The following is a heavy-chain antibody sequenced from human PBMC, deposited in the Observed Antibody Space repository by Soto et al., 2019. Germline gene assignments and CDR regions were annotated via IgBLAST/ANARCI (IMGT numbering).Heavy chain of an antibody. CDR1: GYTFINYG. V-gene: IGHV1-18*01. Sequence: QVQLVQSGAEVRKPGASVKVSCKTSGYTFINYGVAWVRQAPGQGLEYMGWNSPSNGNTYYAQNFQGRVTMTTATSTSTAYMELRSLTSDDTAVYYCARELFTMFGVVNDLWGQGTLVTVAS. CDR3: ARELFTMFGVVNDL. J-gene: IGHJ5*02. D-gene: IGHD3-3*01. CDR2: NSPSNGNT.